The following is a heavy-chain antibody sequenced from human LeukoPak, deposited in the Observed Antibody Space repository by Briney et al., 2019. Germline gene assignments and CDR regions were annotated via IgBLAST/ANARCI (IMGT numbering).Heavy chain of an antibody. J-gene: IGHJ3*02. D-gene: IGHD4-23*01. Sequence: GYLTFNGSGGSFTFCAYNRGRIPPAQGQGREGVSFISSSGSTIYYADSVKGRFTISRDNAKNSLYLQMNSLRAEDTAVYYCARVGDGGNAEDAFDIWGQGTMVTVSS. CDR2: ISSSGSTI. CDR1: SFTFCAYN. CDR3: ARVGDGGNAEDAFDI. V-gene: IGHV3-11*04.